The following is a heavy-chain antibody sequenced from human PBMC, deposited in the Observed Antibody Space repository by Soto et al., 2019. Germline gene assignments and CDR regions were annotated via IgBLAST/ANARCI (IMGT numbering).Heavy chain of an antibody. Sequence: GGSLRLSCAASGFTFSSYSMNWVRQAPGKGLEWVSYISSSSSTIYYADSVKGRFTISRDNAKNSLYLQMNSLRAEDTAVYYCARARGYSGYDENFDYSGQGTLVTVSS. CDR2: ISSSSSTI. CDR1: GFTFSSYS. CDR3: ARARGYSGYDENFDY. V-gene: IGHV3-48*01. D-gene: IGHD5-12*01. J-gene: IGHJ4*02.